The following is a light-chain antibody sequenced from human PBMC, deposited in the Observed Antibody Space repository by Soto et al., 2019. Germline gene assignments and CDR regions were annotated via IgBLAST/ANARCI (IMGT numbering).Light chain of an antibody. CDR2: DVS. J-gene: IGLJ2*01. Sequence: ALTQPAFVSGSPGQSIAISCTGTNSDVGSYNYVSWYQQYPGKAPKLVIFDVSRRPSGVSDRFSGSKSGNTASLTISGLQAEDEADYYCSSYTGSRTVVFGGGTKVTVL. V-gene: IGLV2-14*01. CDR1: NSDVGSYNY. CDR3: SSYTGSRTVV.